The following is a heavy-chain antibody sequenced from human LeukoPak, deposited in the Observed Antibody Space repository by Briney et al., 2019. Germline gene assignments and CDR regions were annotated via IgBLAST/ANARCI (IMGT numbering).Heavy chain of an antibody. D-gene: IGHD2-15*01. CDR1: GYSFTRYW. J-gene: IGHJ3*02. V-gene: IGHV5-51*01. CDR2: IYPGDSDT. CDR3: GSPRVVAATTSHADFDI. Sequence: GESLKISCKGSGYSFTRYWIAWVRQMPGKGLEGMWGIYPGDSDTRYSPSFQGQVTISADKSISTPYLEWRSLRAADGAMYLCGSPRVVAATTSHADFDIWGQGTMASVSS.